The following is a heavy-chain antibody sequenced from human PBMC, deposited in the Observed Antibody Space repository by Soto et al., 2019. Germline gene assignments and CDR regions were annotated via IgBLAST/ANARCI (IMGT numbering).Heavy chain of an antibody. CDR2: IKQDAREK. CDR3: AGDGVRNGAYNGWLDP. V-gene: IGHV3-7*03. CDR1: GFSFSSYW. J-gene: IGHJ5*02. D-gene: IGHD3-16*01. Sequence: EVQLVESGGGLVQPGGSLRLSCAASGFSFSSYWMTWVRQAPGKGLEWVANIKQDAREKYYVASVKGRFTISRDNGKNLLYLQMDSLTADDTAVYYCAGDGVRNGAYNGWLDPWGQGILVTVSS.